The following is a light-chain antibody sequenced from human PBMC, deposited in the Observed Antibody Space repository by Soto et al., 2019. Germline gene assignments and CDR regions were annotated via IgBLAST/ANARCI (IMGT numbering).Light chain of an antibody. J-gene: IGKJ1*01. V-gene: IGKV4-1*01. CDR2: WAS. CDR3: QQFYTTPT. CDR1: QSILHSPNNKDA. Sequence: DIVMTQSPDSLAVSLGERATINCKSSQSILHSPNNKDALTWYQQKPGQPPKLLINWASTRESGVPDRFSGAGSGTYFTLTISSLQAEDVAVYYCQQFYTTPTFGQGTRVEIK.